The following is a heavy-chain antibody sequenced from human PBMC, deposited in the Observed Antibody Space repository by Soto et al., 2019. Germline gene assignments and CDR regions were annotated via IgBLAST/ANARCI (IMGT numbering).Heavy chain of an antibody. CDR2: ISAYNGNT. CDR3: ARVPHLGPLAVVQAEDT. J-gene: IGHJ5*02. V-gene: IGHV1-18*04. Sequence: GASVKVSCKASGYTFTSYGISWVRQAPGQGLEWMGWISAYNGNTNYAQKLQGRVTMTTDTSTSTAYMELRSLRSDDTAVYYCARVPHLGPLAVVQAEDTWGQGNLVTVSS. D-gene: IGHD2-2*01. CDR1: GYTFTSYG.